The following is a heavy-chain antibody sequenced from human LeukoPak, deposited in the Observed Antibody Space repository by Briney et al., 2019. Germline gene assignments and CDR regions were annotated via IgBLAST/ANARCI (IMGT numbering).Heavy chain of an antibody. CDR1: GGSISSSNYY. Sequence: SETLSLTCTVSGGSISSSNYYWGWICQPPGKGLEWIGSIYYSGSTYYNPSLKSRVTISVDTSKNQFSLKLSSVTAADTAVYYCASFYCSGGSCYQYFSYYYMDVWGKGTTVTISS. J-gene: IGHJ6*03. CDR3: ASFYCSGGSCYQYFSYYYMDV. V-gene: IGHV4-39*01. D-gene: IGHD2-15*01. CDR2: IYYSGST.